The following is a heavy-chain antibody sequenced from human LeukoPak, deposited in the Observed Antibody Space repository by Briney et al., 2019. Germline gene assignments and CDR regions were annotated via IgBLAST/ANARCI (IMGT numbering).Heavy chain of an antibody. D-gene: IGHD1-26*01. CDR3: ARARTGRGSYRTSFFDY. CDR2: IYYSGST. CDR1: GGSISSSSYY. V-gene: IGHV4-39*07. Sequence: SETLSLTCTVSGGSISSSSYYWGWIRQPPGKGLEWIGSIYYSGSTYYNPSLKSRVTISVDTSKNQFSLKLSSVTAADTAVYYCARARTGRGSYRTSFFDYWGQGTLVTVSS. J-gene: IGHJ4*02.